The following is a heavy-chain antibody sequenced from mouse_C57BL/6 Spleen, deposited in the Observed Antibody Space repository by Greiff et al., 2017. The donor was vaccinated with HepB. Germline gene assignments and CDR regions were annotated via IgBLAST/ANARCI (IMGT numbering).Heavy chain of an antibody. Sequence: QVHVKQSGAELVRPGASVTLSCKASGYTFTDYEMHWVKQTPVHGLEWIGAIDPETGGTAYNQKFKGKAILTADKSSSTAYMELRSLTSEDSAVYYCTRGRYDYSYFDYWGQGTTLTVSS. CDR3: TRGRYDYSYFDY. J-gene: IGHJ2*01. CDR1: GYTFTDYE. V-gene: IGHV1-15*01. D-gene: IGHD2-4*01. CDR2: IDPETGGT.